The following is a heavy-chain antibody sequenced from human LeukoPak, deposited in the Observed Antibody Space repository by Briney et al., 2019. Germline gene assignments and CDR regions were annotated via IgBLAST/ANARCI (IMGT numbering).Heavy chain of an antibody. J-gene: IGHJ4*02. V-gene: IGHV3-21*01. CDR2: ISSSSSYM. D-gene: IGHD3-10*01. Sequence: GGSLRLSCAASGFTFSSYSMNWVRQAPGKGLEWVSSISSSSSYMYYADSVKGRFTISRDNAKNSLYLQMNSLRAEDTAVYYRARDDIYGSGSYYDWGQGTLVTVSS. CDR3: ARDDIYGSGSYYD. CDR1: GFTFSSYS.